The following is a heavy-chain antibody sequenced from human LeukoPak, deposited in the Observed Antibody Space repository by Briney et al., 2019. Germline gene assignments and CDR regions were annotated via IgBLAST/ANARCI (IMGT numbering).Heavy chain of an antibody. J-gene: IGHJ6*03. Sequence: ASVKVSCKASGYTFTSYGISWVRQAPGQGLEWMGWISAYNGNTNYAQKLQGRVTMTTDTSTSTAYMELRSLRSDDTAVYYCASTYCSSTSCYNYYMDVWGKGTTVTVS. D-gene: IGHD2-2*02. V-gene: IGHV1-18*01. CDR3: ASTYCSSTSCYNYYMDV. CDR1: GYTFTSYG. CDR2: ISAYNGNT.